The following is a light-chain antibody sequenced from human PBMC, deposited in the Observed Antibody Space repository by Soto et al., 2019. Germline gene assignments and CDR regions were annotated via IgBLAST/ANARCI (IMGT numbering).Light chain of an antibody. CDR3: QQYYSTWYT. J-gene: IGKJ2*01. V-gene: IGKV4-1*01. CDR1: QSVLYSSNNKNY. Sequence: DIVMTQSPDSLAVSLGERATINCKSSQSVLYSSNNKNYLAWYQQKPGQPPKLLIYWASTRESGVPDRFSGSGSGTDFTLTISSLQAEDVAVYYCQQYYSTWYTFSQGTKLEIK. CDR2: WAS.